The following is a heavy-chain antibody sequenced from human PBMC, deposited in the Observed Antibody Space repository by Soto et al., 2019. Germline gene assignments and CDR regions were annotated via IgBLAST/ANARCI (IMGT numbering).Heavy chain of an antibody. V-gene: IGHV1-18*01. CDR2: ISALNGNT. J-gene: IGHJ3*02. D-gene: IGHD3-10*01. Sequence: QVQLVQSGAEVKKPGASVKVSCKASGYTFTHYGISWVRQAPGQGLAWMGWISALNGNTKYVDNFQDRVTMTSDTSTNTSYLEVRSLRSDDTAMYYCARVYGSGSYFAFDIWGQGTMVTVSS. CDR3: ARVYGSGSYFAFDI. CDR1: GYTFTHYG.